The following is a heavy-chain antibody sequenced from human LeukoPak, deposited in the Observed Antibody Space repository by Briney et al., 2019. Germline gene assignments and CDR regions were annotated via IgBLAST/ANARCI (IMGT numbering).Heavy chain of an antibody. V-gene: IGHV4-59*12. D-gene: IGHD3-10*01. Sequence: PSETLSLTCTVSGGSISSYYWSWIRQPPGKGLEWIGYIYYSGSTNYNPSLKSRVTISVDTSKNQFSLKLSSVTAADTAVYYCARAFGEPLYYFDYWGQGTLVTVSS. J-gene: IGHJ4*02. CDR1: GGSISSYY. CDR3: ARAFGEPLYYFDY. CDR2: IYYSGST.